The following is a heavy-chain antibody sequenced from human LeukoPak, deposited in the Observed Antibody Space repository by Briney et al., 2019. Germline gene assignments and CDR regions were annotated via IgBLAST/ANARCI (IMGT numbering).Heavy chain of an antibody. CDR3: ARVTGEVDY. D-gene: IGHD7-27*01. CDR1: GYTFTSYD. Sequence: ASVKVSCKASGYTFTSYDINWVRQATGQGLEWMGWMNPNSGNTGYAQKFQGRVTITRNMSTSTVYMELSSLRSEDTAVYYCARVTGEVDYWGQGTLVTVSS. J-gene: IGHJ4*02. V-gene: IGHV1-8*03. CDR2: MNPNSGNT.